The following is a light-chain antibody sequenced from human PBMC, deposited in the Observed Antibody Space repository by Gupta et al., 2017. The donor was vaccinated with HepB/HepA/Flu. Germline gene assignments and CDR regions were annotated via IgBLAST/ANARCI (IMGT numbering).Light chain of an antibody. Sequence: DIVMTQSPDSLAVFLAETASINCKSSRSILYSSNNKNYLAWYQQKLGQPPKLLISWASTRESGVPDRFSGSGSGSHFTLTINSLQAEDVAVYFCQQYYTTPLTFGGGTKVEIK. V-gene: IGKV4-1*01. CDR3: QQYYTTPLT. J-gene: IGKJ4*01. CDR2: WAS. CDR1: RSILYSSNNKNY.